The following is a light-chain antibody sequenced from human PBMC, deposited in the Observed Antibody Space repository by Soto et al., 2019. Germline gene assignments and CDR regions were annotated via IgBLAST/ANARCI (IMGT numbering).Light chain of an antibody. CDR1: QSISSY. V-gene: IGKV3-11*01. Sequence: EIVLTQSPAPLSLSPGERANLSRTASQSISSYLGWYQQKPGQAPRLLIYDASNRATGIPARFSGSGSGTDFTLTISSLEPEDFAVYYCQHRSNWPLTFGGGTKVDIK. CDR3: QHRSNWPLT. CDR2: DAS. J-gene: IGKJ4*01.